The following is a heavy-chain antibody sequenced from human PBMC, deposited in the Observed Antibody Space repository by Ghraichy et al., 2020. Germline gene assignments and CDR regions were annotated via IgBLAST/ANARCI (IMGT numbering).Heavy chain of an antibody. CDR3: ARFLPPRTSIRQWYFDL. D-gene: IGHD2-21*01. V-gene: IGHV3-23*01. Sequence: GESLNISCAASEFSLRAYAMSWVRHTPGKGLEWVSTISASDGTYYADSVKGRFTISRDNSKNTVYLQMSSLRAEDTAVYFCARFLPPRTSIRQWYFDLWGRGTLVTVSS. CDR2: ISASDGT. J-gene: IGHJ2*01. CDR1: EFSLRAYA.